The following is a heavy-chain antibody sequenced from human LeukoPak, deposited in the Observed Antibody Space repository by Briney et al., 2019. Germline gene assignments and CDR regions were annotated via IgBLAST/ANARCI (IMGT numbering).Heavy chain of an antibody. Sequence: SETLSLTCTVSGGSMSRSTYYWGWIRQPPGKGLEWIGEINHSGSTNYNPSLKSRVTISVDTSKNQFSLKLSSVTAADTAVYYCARSPVSDSSGREPFDIWGQGTMVTVSS. CDR3: ARSPVSDSSGREPFDI. J-gene: IGHJ3*02. D-gene: IGHD3-22*01. CDR2: INHSGST. V-gene: IGHV4-39*07. CDR1: GGSMSRSTYY.